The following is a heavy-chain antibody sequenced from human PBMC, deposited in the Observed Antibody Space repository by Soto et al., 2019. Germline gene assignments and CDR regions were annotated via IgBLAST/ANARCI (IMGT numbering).Heavy chain of an antibody. CDR1: GDSMNNGDYF. D-gene: IGHD3-22*01. CDR3: ARDRAHFYESSGRLDL. CDR2: ISYSGST. Sequence: SETLSLTCSVSGDSMNNGDYFWTWIRQTPGKGLQWIGYISYSGSTFYNPSLKTRLAMSVDTSKNQFSVRLRSVTAAATAVYYCARDRAHFYESSGRLDLWGQGMLVTVSS. V-gene: IGHV4-30-4*01. J-gene: IGHJ4*02.